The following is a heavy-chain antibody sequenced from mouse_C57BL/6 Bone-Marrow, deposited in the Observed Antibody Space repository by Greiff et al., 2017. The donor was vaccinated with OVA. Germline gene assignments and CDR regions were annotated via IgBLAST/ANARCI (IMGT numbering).Heavy chain of an antibody. J-gene: IGHJ1*03. D-gene: IGHD1-1*01. CDR3: ARHYYGSRDWYFDV. V-gene: IGHV8-8*01. Sequence: QVTLKESGPGILQPSQTLSLTCSFSGFSLSTLGMGVGWIRQPSGKGLEWLAHIWWDDDKYYNPALKSRLTISKDTSKNQVFLKIANVDTADTATYYCARHYYGSRDWYFDVWGTGTTVTVSS. CDR1: GFSLSTLGMG. CDR2: IWWDDDK.